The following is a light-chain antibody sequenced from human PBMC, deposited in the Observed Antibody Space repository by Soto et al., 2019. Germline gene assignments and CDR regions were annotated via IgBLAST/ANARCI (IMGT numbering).Light chain of an antibody. V-gene: IGKV1-5*01. CDR1: QSVTNW. J-gene: IGKJ1*01. CDR3: QQYNSYPRT. Sequence: DIQMTQSPSTLSASVGERVTITCRASQSVTNWLAWYQQKPGKAPKLLIYDASSLESGVPSRFSGSGSGTEFTLTISSLQPDDFATYYCQQYNSYPRTFGQGTKVDIK. CDR2: DAS.